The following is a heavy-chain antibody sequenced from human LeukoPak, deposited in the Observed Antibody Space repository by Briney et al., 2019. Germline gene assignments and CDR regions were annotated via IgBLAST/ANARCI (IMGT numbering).Heavy chain of an antibody. CDR3: ARAWSYHYYYMDV. J-gene: IGHJ6*03. V-gene: IGHV4-4*02. CDR2: IYHSGST. Sequence: PSGTLSLTCAVSGGSISSRNWWSWVRQPPGKGLEWIGEIYHSGSTNYNPSLKTRVTISVDKSKNQFSLKLSSVTAADTAVYYCARAWSYHYYYMDVWGKGTTVTVSS. D-gene: IGHD3-3*01. CDR1: GGSISSRNW.